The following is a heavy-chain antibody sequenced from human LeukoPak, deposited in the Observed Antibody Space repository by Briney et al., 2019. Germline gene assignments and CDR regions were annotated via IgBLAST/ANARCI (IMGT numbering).Heavy chain of an antibody. Sequence: SETLSLTCTVSGGSVSSGSYYWSWIRQPPGKGLEWIGYIYYSGSTNYNPSLKSRVTISVETSKNQFSLKLSTVTAADTAVYYCARGDLTLYYYYGMDVWGQGTTVTVSS. V-gene: IGHV4-61*01. CDR1: GGSVSSGSYY. CDR3: ARGDLTLYYYYGMDV. CDR2: IYYSGST. D-gene: IGHD2-21*02. J-gene: IGHJ6*02.